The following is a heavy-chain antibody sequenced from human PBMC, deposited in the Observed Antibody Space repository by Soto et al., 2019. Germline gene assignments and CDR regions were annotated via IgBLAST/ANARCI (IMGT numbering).Heavy chain of an antibody. CDR1: GFTFSSYI. Sequence: GGSLRLSCAASGFTFSSYITNWVRQAPGMGLEWVSSISSSSSYIYCADSVEGRFSISRDNAKNSLYRQMDSLRAEDTALYYCARLEQQLVYRFDYWGQGTLVTVSS. CDR3: ARLEQQLVYRFDY. CDR2: ISSSSSYI. V-gene: IGHV3-21*01. D-gene: IGHD6-13*01. J-gene: IGHJ4*02.